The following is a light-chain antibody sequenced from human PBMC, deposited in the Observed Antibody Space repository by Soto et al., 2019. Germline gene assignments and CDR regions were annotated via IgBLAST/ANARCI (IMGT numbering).Light chain of an antibody. J-gene: IGKJ4*01. CDR1: QSFSSF. CDR2: AAS. V-gene: IGKV1-39*01. CDR3: QQTYSTPLT. Sequence: DIQMTQSPSTLSASVRDRVTFTCRASQSFSSFLNWYQQKPGRAPKLLIYAASSLQSGVPSRFSGSGSGTDFTLSISSLQPEDFATYYCQQTYSTPLTFGGGTKVDIK.